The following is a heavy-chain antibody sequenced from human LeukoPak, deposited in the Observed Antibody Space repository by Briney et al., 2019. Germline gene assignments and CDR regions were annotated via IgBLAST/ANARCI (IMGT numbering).Heavy chain of an antibody. Sequence: GGSLRLSCAASEFTFSTYSMNWVRQAPGKGLEWVSFISFSTTTIYYADSVKGRFTISRDNAKNSLYLQMNGLRAEDTAVYYCARGVKSAIGKWNYVWFDPWGPGTLVTVSS. CDR3: ARGVKSAIGKWNYVWFDP. CDR2: ISFSTTTI. D-gene: IGHD1-7*01. J-gene: IGHJ5*02. CDR1: EFTFSTYS. V-gene: IGHV3-48*01.